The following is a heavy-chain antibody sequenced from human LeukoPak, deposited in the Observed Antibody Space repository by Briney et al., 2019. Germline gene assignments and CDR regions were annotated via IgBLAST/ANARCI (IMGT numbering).Heavy chain of an antibody. CDR3: TKDHYVSGRYDAFDI. CDR2: MSYDGSNK. V-gene: IGHV3-30*18. J-gene: IGHJ3*02. CDR1: GFTFSNYG. D-gene: IGHD3-10*01. Sequence: GGSLRLSCAASGFTFSNYGMHWVRQAPGKGLEWVAIMSYDGSNKYYADSVKGRFTISRDNSKNTLYLQMNSLRAEDTAVYYCTKDHYVSGRYDAFDIWGQGTMVTVSS.